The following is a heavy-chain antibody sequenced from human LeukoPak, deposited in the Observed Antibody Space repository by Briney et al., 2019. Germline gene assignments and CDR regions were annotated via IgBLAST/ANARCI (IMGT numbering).Heavy chain of an antibody. J-gene: IGHJ4*02. CDR3: ATDLTELGRRDY. V-gene: IGHV1-24*01. Sequence: ASVKVSCKASGYTFTSYAMNWVRQAPGKGLEWMGGFNPEDGETIYAQKFQGRVTMTEDTSTDTAYMELSSLRSEDTAVYYCATDLTELGRRDYWGQGTLVTVSS. CDR1: GYTFTSYA. D-gene: IGHD3-9*01. CDR2: FNPEDGET.